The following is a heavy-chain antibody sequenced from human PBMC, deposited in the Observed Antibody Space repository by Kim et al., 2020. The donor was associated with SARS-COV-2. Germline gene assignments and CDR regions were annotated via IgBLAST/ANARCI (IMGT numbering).Heavy chain of an antibody. CDR1: GYSFTSYW. CDR2: IDPSDSYT. V-gene: IGHV5-10-1*01. Sequence: GESLKISCKGSGYSFTSYWISWVRQMPGKGLEWMGRIDPSDSYTNYSPSFQGHVTISADKSISTAYLQWSSLKASDTAMYYCARDPEILPGGGSRSVWGQGTLVTVSS. CDR3: ARDPEILPGGGSRSV. J-gene: IGHJ4*02. D-gene: IGHD3-16*02.